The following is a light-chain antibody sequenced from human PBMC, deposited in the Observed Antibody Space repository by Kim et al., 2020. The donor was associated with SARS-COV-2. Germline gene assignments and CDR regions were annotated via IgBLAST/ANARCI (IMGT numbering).Light chain of an antibody. Sequence: DIQMTQSPSSLSASVGDRVTITCRASQGISNSLAWYQQKPGKVPKLLIYAASTLQSGVPSRFSGSGSGTDFTLTISSLEPEDVAFYYCQKYNSAPWTFGQGTKVDIK. J-gene: IGKJ1*01. CDR2: AAS. CDR3: QKYNSAPWT. CDR1: QGISNS. V-gene: IGKV1-27*01.